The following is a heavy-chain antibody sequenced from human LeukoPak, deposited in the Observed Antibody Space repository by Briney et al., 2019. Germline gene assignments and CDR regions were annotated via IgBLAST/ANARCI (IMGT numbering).Heavy chain of an antibody. Sequence: SQTLSLTCAVSGGSISSGGYSWSWIRQPPGKGLEWIGYIYHSGSTYYNPSLKSRVTISVDRSKNQFSLKLSSVTAADTAVYYCAAYPHYYDSSGAFDIWGQGTMVTVSS. V-gene: IGHV4-30-2*02. J-gene: IGHJ3*02. CDR3: AAYPHYYDSSGAFDI. CDR1: GGSISSGGYS. CDR2: IYHSGST. D-gene: IGHD3-22*01.